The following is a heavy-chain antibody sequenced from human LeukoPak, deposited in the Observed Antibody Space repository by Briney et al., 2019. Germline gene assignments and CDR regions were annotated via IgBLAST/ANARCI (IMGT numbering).Heavy chain of an antibody. Sequence: GGSLRLSCAASGFTFSSYAMSWVRQAPGKGLEWVSAISGSGGSTYYADSVKGRFTISRDNSKNTLYLQMNSLRAEDTAVYYCAKEGVVLMVYASYFDYWGQGTLVTVSS. J-gene: IGHJ4*02. CDR1: GFTFSSYA. D-gene: IGHD2-8*01. CDR3: AKEGVVLMVYASYFDY. CDR2: ISGSGGST. V-gene: IGHV3-23*01.